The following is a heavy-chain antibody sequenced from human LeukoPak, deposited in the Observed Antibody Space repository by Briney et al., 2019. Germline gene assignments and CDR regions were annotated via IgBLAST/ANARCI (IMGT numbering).Heavy chain of an antibody. Sequence: GGSLRLSCAASGFTFSSYAMSWVRQAPGKGLEWVSAISGSGGSTYYADSVKGRFTISRDNSKNTLYLQMNSLRAEDTAVYYCAKVPRIQLWLEGGFDYWGQGTLVTVSS. CDR3: AKVPRIQLWLEGGFDY. J-gene: IGHJ4*02. D-gene: IGHD5-18*01. CDR1: GFTFSSYA. V-gene: IGHV3-23*01. CDR2: ISGSGGST.